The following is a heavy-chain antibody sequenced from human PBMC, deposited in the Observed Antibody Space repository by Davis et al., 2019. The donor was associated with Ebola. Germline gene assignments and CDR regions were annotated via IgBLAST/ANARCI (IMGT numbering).Heavy chain of an antibody. J-gene: IGHJ4*02. CDR3: ARERWLQLSTYYFDY. V-gene: IGHV3-7*03. Sequence: GGSLRLSCAASGFSFSYYWMSWVRQAPGKGPEWVANIKEDGSDKYYMDSVRGRFTISRDNAKNSLYLQMNSLRAEDAAVYYCARERWLQLSTYYFDYWGQGTLVTVSS. CDR2: IKEDGSDK. D-gene: IGHD5-24*01. CDR1: GFSFSYYW.